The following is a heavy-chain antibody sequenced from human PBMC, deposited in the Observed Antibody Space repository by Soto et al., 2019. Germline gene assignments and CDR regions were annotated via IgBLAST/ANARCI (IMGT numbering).Heavy chain of an antibody. CDR2: IYHSGST. D-gene: IGHD3-3*01. V-gene: IGHV4-4*02. CDR3: ARRGLDFWSGYYDY. CDR1: GGSISSSNW. Sequence: SETLSLTCAVSGGSISSSNWWSWVRQPPGKGLEWIGEIYHSGSTNYNPSLKSRVTISVDKSKNQFSLKLSSVTAADTAVYYCARRGLDFWSGYYDYWGQGTLVTVSS. J-gene: IGHJ4*02.